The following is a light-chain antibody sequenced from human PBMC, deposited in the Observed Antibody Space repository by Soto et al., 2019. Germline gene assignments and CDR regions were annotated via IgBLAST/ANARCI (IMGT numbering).Light chain of an antibody. CDR3: QQYESSPLT. CDR2: GAS. J-gene: IGKJ4*01. CDR1: QRVTSSN. Sequence: ESVLTQSPGTLSLSAGERATLSCRASQRVTSSNLAWYQQKPGQAPRLLIHGASTRATGIPDRFTGGGSGIDFTLTVTSLEPEDSAVYYCQQYESSPLTFCGGTKVDI. V-gene: IGKV3-20*01.